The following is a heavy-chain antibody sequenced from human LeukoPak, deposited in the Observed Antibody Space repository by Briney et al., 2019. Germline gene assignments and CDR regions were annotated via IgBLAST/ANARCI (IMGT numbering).Heavy chain of an antibody. V-gene: IGHV4-39*07. D-gene: IGHD2-15*01. Sequence: GSLRLSCAASGFTFSSYGMSWIRQPPGKGLEWIGSIYYSGSTYYNPSLKSRVTISVDTSKNQFSLKLSSVTAADTAVYYCARGLASYCSGGSCYSRAWYYYYMDVWGKGTTVTVSS. CDR2: IYYSGST. J-gene: IGHJ6*03. CDR1: GFTFSSYG. CDR3: ARGLASYCSGGSCYSRAWYYYYMDV.